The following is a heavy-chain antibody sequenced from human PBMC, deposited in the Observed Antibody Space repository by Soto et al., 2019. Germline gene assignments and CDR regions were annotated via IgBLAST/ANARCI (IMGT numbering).Heavy chain of an antibody. V-gene: IGHV4-30-2*01. J-gene: IGHJ4*02. D-gene: IGHD6-19*01. Sequence: SETPSLTCAVSGCSIRSGGYSWSWFRQPPGKGLEWIGYIYHSGAAYYNPSLKTRVTISVDTSRNQFSMKLNSVTAADTAVYYCTDMLGQWLPRDWGQGTVVTVSS. CDR1: GCSIRSGGYS. CDR3: TDMLGQWLPRD. CDR2: IYHSGAA.